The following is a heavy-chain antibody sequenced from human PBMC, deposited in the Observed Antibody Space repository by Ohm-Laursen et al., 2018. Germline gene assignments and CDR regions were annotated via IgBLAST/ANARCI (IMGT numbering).Heavy chain of an antibody. J-gene: IGHJ3*02. Sequence: SDTLSLTCTVSGGYITSDYWTWIRQPPGKGLEWIGFIYYSGTTKYNPSLKSRVTISVDTSKSQFSLSLTSVTAADTAVYYCARDSGSFDAFDIWGPGTLVAVSS. CDR3: ARDSGSFDAFDI. D-gene: IGHD6-19*01. CDR1: GGYITSDY. V-gene: IGHV4-59*01. CDR2: IYYSGTT.